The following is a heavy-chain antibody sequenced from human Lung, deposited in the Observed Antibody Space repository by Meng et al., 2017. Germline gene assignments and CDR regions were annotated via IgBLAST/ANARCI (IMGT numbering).Heavy chain of an antibody. J-gene: IGHJ4*02. CDR2: IWYDGSNK. Sequence: QVQLGESGGGGVQPGRSLRLSCAASGFTFSSYGMHWVRQAPGKGLEWVAFIWYDGSNKYYADSVKGRFTISRDNSKNTLYLQMNSLRAEDTAVYYCARGRYSSSSAVVDYWGQGTLVTVSS. CDR3: ARGRYSSSSAVVDY. V-gene: IGHV3-33*01. D-gene: IGHD6-13*01. CDR1: GFTFSSYG.